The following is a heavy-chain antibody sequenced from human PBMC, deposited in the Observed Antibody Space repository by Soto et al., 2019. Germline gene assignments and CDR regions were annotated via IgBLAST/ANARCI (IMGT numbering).Heavy chain of an antibody. D-gene: IGHD5-18*01. CDR3: ATNTAMVTSYYYGMDV. CDR1: GRSVSSSSYY. V-gene: IGHV4-39*07. CDR2: VYCSGST. J-gene: IGHJ6*02. Sequence: PSETLSLTCTVSGRSVSSSSYYWGWVRQPPGKGLEWIGSVYCSGSTNYNPSLKSRVTISVDTSKNQFSLKLSSVTAADTAVYYCATNTAMVTSYYYGMDVWGQGTTVTVSS.